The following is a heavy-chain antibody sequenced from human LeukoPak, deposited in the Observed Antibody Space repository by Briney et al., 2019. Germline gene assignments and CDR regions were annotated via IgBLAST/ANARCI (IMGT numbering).Heavy chain of an antibody. CDR2: IYTSGST. CDR1: GGSISSGSYY. V-gene: IGHV4-61*02. J-gene: IGHJ4*02. CDR3: ARVRGGYDYYFDY. Sequence: PSETLSLTCTVSGGSISSGSYYWSWIRQPAGKGLEWIGRIYTSGSTNYNPSLKSRVTISVDTSKNQFSLKLSSVTAADTAVYYCARVRGGYDYYFDYWGQGTLVTVSS. D-gene: IGHD5-12*01.